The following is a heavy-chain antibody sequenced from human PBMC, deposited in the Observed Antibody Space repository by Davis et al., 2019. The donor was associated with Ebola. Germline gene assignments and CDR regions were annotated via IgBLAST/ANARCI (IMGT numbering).Heavy chain of an antibody. CDR3: AAAMIVVVSRPYYYGMDV. J-gene: IGHJ6*02. V-gene: IGHV1-69*13. CDR2: IIPIFGTA. Sequence: SVKVSCKASGGTFSSYAISWVRQAPGQGLEWMGGIIPIFGTANYAQKFQGRVTITADESTSTAYMELSSLRSEDTAVYYCAAAMIVVVSRPYYYGMDVWGQGTTVTVSS. D-gene: IGHD3-22*01. CDR1: GGTFSSYA.